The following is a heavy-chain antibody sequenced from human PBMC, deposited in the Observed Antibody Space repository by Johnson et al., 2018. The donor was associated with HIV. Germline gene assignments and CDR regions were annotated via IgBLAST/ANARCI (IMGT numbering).Heavy chain of an antibody. D-gene: IGHD4-17*01. CDR1: GFTFSSYV. J-gene: IGHJ3*02. CDR2: ISYDGSNK. Sequence: QVQLVESGGGVVQPGRSLRLSCAASGFTFSSYVMHWVRQAPGKGLEWVAVISYDGSNKYYADSVKGRFTISRDNSKNSLYLQMNSLRTEDTALYYCGKDALYGDYEEDFAFDIWGQGTMVTVSS. V-gene: IGHV3-30-3*01. CDR3: GKDALYGDYEEDFAFDI.